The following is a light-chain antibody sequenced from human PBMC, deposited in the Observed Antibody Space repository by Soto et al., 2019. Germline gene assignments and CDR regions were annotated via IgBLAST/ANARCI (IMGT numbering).Light chain of an antibody. CDR1: SSDVGGYNY. CDR2: EVS. V-gene: IGLV2-14*01. J-gene: IGLJ2*01. CDR3: CSYESTNTLV. Sequence: QSALTQPPSASGSPGQSVTISCTGTSSDVGGYNYVSWYQQHPGKAPKLMIYEVSKRPSGVSNRFSGSKSGNTASLTISGLQAEDEADYYCCSYESTNTLVLGGGTKLTVL.